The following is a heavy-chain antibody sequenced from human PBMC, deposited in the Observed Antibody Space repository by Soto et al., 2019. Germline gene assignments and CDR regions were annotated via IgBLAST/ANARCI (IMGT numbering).Heavy chain of an antibody. CDR3: ATRMTTAPY. CDR1: LFIVSDDY. Sequence: EVRLVQSGGGLVQPGGSLRLSCAASLFIVSDDYMSWVRQAPGKGLEWVSLIYSGGGTDYAESVKGRFPISRDNSKNTLYLQMNTLTAEDTGIYYCATRMTTAPYWGQGTVVTVSS. CDR2: IYSGGGT. D-gene: IGHD4-17*01. J-gene: IGHJ4*02. V-gene: IGHV3-66*01.